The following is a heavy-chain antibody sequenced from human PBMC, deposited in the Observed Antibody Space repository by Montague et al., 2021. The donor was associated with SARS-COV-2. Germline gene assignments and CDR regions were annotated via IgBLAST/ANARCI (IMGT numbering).Heavy chain of an antibody. V-gene: IGHV4-34*01. CDR1: GGSFSGYY. CDR2: INHSGST. Sequence: SETLSLTCAVYGGSFSGYYWSWIRQPPGKGLEWIGEINHSGSTNYNPSLKSRVTISVDTSKNQFSLKLSSVTAADTAVYYCARGRRILLWFGELLSGGDYSGMGVWGQGTTVTVSS. J-gene: IGHJ6*02. D-gene: IGHD3-10*01. CDR3: ARGRRILLWFGELLSGGDYSGMGV.